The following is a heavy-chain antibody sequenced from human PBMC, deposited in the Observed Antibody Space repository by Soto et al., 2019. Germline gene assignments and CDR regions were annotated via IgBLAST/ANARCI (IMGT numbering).Heavy chain of an antibody. D-gene: IGHD3-16*01. J-gene: IGHJ3*01. CDR2: IIPIPDIT. CDR3: ARDPITTRGEAFEP. Sequence: QVQLVQSGAEVRKPGSSVKVSCKAPGGTFSTYIISWVRQAPGQGLEWMGRIIPIPDITNYAQKLQGRVTVTAHRSTSTAYVELTSLKSEETAVYYCARDPITTRGEAFEPWGQGTMVTVSS. CDR1: GGTFSTYI. V-gene: IGHV1-69*08.